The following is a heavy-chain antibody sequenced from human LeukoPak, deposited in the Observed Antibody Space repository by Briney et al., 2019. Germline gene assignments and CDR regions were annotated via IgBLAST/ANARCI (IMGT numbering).Heavy chain of an antibody. D-gene: IGHD6-25*01. CDR2: MNPNNDNA. J-gene: IGHJ3*01. CDR3: ARAAAGGDDPFDV. Sequence: ASVEVSCKASGYTFKNYDINWVRQAPGQGLEWMAWMNPNNDNAGSAQKFQGRVTMTRDTSINTAYMGLSSLLSDDTGVYYCARAAAGGDDPFDVWGQGSLIIVSS. CDR1: GYTFKNYD. V-gene: IGHV1-8*01.